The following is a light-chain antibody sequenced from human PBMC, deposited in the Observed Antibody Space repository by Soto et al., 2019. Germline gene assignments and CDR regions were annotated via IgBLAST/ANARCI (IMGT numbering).Light chain of an antibody. Sequence: DIQMTQSPPILSASVGERVTITCRANQTVRSCVAWYQQKVGEGPKLLIYEAAIFESGVSSRFRGDKSVSTSGTDFNLTISSLQPDDFASYYCQQYYKYPWTFGQGTKGEVK. CDR2: EAA. V-gene: IGKV1-5*03. CDR3: QQYYKYPWT. J-gene: IGKJ1*01. CDR1: QTVRSC.